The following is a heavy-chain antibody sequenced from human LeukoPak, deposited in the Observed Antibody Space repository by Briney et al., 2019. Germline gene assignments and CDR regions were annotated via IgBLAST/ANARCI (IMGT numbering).Heavy chain of an antibody. CDR1: GGYISSSF. V-gene: IGHV4-59*13. CDR2: TYDGGRG. J-gene: IGHJ5*02. CDR3: ARLWRPHDYDNWFDH. Sequence: SETLSLTCTVSGGYISSSFSTWIRQAPGKGLELIGFTYDGGRGNYKPSLRSRVDISLDTSNNRYSLRLTSVSAADTGVYYCARLWRPHDYDNWFDHWGQGILVTVSS. D-gene: IGHD4-17*01.